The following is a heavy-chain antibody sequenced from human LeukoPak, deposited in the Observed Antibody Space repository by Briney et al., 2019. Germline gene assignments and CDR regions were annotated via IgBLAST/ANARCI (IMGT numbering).Heavy chain of an antibody. CDR2: MNPNSGNT. CDR1: GYTFTSYD. D-gene: IGHD3-3*01. J-gene: IGHJ4*02. CDR3: ARAPIQYDFWSGYCNNWAGEYDY. Sequence: ASVKVSCKASGYTFTSYDINWVRQATGQGLEWMGWMNPNSGNTGYAQKFQGRVTITRNTSISTAYMELSSLRSEDTAVYYCARAPIQYDFWSGYCNNWAGEYDYWGQGTLVTVSS. V-gene: IGHV1-8*03.